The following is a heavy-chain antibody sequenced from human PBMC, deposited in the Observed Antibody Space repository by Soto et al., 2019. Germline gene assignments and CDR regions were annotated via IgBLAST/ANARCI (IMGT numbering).Heavy chain of an antibody. CDR3: ARRYGYYFDY. D-gene: IGHD4-17*01. Sequence: ETLSLTCTVSGVSISSYYWSWIRQPPGKGLEWIGYIYYSGSTNYNPSLKSRVTISVDTSKNQLSLKLSSVTAADTAVYYCARRYGYYFDYWGQGTLVTVSS. CDR2: IYYSGST. J-gene: IGHJ4*02. CDR1: GVSISSYY. V-gene: IGHV4-59*08.